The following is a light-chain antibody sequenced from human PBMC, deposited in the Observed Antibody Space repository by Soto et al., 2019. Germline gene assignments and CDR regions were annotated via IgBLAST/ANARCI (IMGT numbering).Light chain of an antibody. V-gene: IGLV4-69*01. Sequence: QPVLTQSPSASASLGASVKFTCTLSSGHSSYAIAWHQQQPEKGPRYLMKLNSDGSHSKGDGIPDRFSGSSSGAERYLTISGLQSEDEADYYCQTGGSGIRVVFGGGTKLTVL. CDR3: QTGGSGIRVV. CDR2: LNSDGSH. CDR1: SGHSSYA. J-gene: IGLJ2*01.